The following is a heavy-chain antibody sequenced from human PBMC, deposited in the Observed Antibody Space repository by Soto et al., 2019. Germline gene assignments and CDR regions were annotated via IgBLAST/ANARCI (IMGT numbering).Heavy chain of an antibody. V-gene: IGHV1-2*04. J-gene: IGHJ6*02. CDR1: GYTFTGYY. D-gene: IGHD1-20*01. CDR2: INPDSGTT. CDR3: AVITISSGALYDYYAMDV. Sequence: VASVKVSCKASGYTFTGYYMHWVRQAPGQGLEWMAWINPDSGTTHYSQKFQGWVTVTRDTSINTVYMELSRLKSDDTAAYYCAVITISSGALYDYYAMDVWGQGTTVNVSS.